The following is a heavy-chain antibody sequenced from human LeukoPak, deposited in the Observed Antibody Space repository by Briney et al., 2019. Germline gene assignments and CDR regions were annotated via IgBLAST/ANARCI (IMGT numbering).Heavy chain of an antibody. Sequence: ASLRVSCKASGDTFTGYYMHCVRQAPGQGRECMGGINPNSGGTNYAKKFQGRVTMTRDTSISTAYMGLSRLRSDDTAVYYCARARGYSGYEFDYWGQGTLVTVSS. CDR1: GDTFTGYY. D-gene: IGHD5-12*01. CDR2: INPNSGGT. V-gene: IGHV1-2*02. CDR3: ARARGYSGYEFDY. J-gene: IGHJ4*02.